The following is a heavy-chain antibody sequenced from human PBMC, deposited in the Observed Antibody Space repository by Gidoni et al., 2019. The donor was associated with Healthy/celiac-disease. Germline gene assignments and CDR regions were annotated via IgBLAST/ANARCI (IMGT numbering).Heavy chain of an antibody. CDR2: IYYSGST. CDR1: RGSISSYY. Sequence: QVQLQDTGPGLVKPSESLSLTCTVSRGSISSYYWSWILQPPGKGLEWIGYIYYSGSTNYNPSLKSRVTISVDTSKNQFSLKLSSVTAADTAVYYCARDSKYYYGSGSSNGMDVWGQGTTVTVSS. V-gene: IGHV4-59*01. D-gene: IGHD3-10*01. CDR3: ARDSKYYYGSGSSNGMDV. J-gene: IGHJ6*02.